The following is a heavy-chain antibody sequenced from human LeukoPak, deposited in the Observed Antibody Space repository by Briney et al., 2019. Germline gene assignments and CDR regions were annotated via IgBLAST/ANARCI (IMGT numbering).Heavy chain of an antibody. D-gene: IGHD3-22*01. CDR3: ATPGVHYDPSGYYPFQH. J-gene: IGHJ1*01. V-gene: IGHV1-8*01. CDR1: GYTFSSYD. CDR2: MNPNSGNT. Sequence: ASVKVSCKASGYTFSSYDINWVRLAAGQGLEWMGWMNPNSGNTGYAQQFQGRVTMTRNTAIDTAHMELSSLRSEDTAVYYCATPGVHYDPSGYYPFQHWGQGTLVTVSS.